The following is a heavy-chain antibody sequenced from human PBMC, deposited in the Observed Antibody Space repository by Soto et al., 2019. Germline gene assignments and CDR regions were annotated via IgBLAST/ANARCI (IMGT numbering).Heavy chain of an antibody. V-gene: IGHV5-10-1*01. CDR2: IAPSGSYA. CDR3: ARRLTNPTAIIGRTEFDY. CDR1: GYSFTSYW. Sequence: GESLKISCQAYGYSFTSYWITWVRQMPGKGLEWMGRIAPSGSYANYSPSFQGPVTISADKSISTAYLHWSRLEASDTAMYYCARRLTNPTAIIGRTEFDYWGQGTLVTVSS. D-gene: IGHD1-20*01. J-gene: IGHJ4*02.